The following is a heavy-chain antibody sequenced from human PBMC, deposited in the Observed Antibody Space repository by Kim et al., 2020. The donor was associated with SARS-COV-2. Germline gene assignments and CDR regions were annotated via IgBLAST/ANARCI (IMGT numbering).Heavy chain of an antibody. V-gene: IGHV3-23*01. CDR1: GFTVSSYA. D-gene: IGHD2-2*01. J-gene: IGHJ4*02. Sequence: GGSLRLSCAASGFTVSSYAMSWVRQAPGKGLEWVSAISGSGGSTYYADSVKGRFTISRDNSKNTLYLQMNSLRAEDTAVYYCAPGRQAVKRFVVVPAAIDFDYWGQGTLVTVSS. CDR3: APGRQAVKRFVVVPAAIDFDY. CDR2: ISGSGGST.